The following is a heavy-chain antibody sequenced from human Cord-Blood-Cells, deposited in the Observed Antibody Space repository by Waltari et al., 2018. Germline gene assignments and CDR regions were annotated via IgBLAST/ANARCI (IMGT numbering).Heavy chain of an antibody. D-gene: IGHD6-6*01. CDR2: INPSSGGT. V-gene: IGHV1-2*06. Sequence: QVQLVQSGAEVKKPGASVKVSCKASGYTFTGYYMHWVRQAPGQGLEWMGRINPSSGGTNYAQKFQSRVTMTRDTSISTAYMELSRLRSDDTAVYYCAIIAARSNLDYWGQGTLVTVSS. CDR3: AIIAARSNLDY. CDR1: GYTFTGYY. J-gene: IGHJ4*02.